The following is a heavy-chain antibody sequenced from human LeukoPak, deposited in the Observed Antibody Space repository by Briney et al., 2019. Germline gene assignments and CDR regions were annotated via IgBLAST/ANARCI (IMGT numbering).Heavy chain of an antibody. CDR3: ARASGSDDAFDI. Sequence: GGSLRLSCAASEFMFSIYSMSWVRQAPGKGLEWVSSISSNSDYIYYADSVKGRFTISRDNAKNSLFLQLNSLRAEDTAVYYCARASGSDDAFDIWGQGTMVTVSS. CDR1: EFMFSIYS. V-gene: IGHV3-21*01. D-gene: IGHD1-26*01. J-gene: IGHJ3*02. CDR2: ISSNSDYI.